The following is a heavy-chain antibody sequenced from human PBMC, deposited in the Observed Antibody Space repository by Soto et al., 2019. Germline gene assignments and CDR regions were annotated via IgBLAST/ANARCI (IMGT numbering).Heavy chain of an antibody. CDR3: ARDQKDYYDSSGRYCMDV. V-gene: IGHV3-21*01. J-gene: IGHJ6*02. CDR1: GFTFSSYS. CDR2: ISSSSSYI. D-gene: IGHD3-22*01. Sequence: EVQLVESGGGLVKPGGSLRLSCAASGFTFSSYSMNWVRQAPGQGLEWVSSISSSSSYIYYADSVKGRFTISRDNAKNSQYLQMNSLRAEDTAVYYCARDQKDYYDSSGRYCMDVWGQGTTVTVSS.